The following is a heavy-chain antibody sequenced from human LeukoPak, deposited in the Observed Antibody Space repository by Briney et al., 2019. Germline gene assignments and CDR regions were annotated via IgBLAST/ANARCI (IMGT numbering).Heavy chain of an antibody. J-gene: IGHJ3*02. CDR1: GGSINSYY. Sequence: SETLSLTCTVSGGSINSYYWTWIRQPPGKGLEWIGDIYYRGSTNYSPSLKRRVIMSLDTSKTQFSLKLRSVTAADTAVYYCATKEINNWSLDIWGPGTLVTVSS. D-gene: IGHD1-1*01. V-gene: IGHV4-59*01. CDR3: ATKEINNWSLDI. CDR2: IYYRGST.